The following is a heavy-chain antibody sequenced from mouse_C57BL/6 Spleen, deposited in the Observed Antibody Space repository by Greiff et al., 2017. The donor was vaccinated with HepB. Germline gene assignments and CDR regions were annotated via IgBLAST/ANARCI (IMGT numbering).Heavy chain of an antibody. V-gene: IGHV1-55*01. CDR3: ARDHYSNYEDAMDY. CDR1: GYTFTSYW. J-gene: IGHJ4*01. Sequence: QVQLQQPGAELVKPGASVKMSCKASGYTFTSYWITWVKQRPGQGLEWIGDIYPGSGSTNYNEKFKSKATLTVDTSSSTAYMQLSSLTSEDSAVYYCARDHYSNYEDAMDYWGQGTSVTVSS. D-gene: IGHD2-5*01. CDR2: IYPGSGST.